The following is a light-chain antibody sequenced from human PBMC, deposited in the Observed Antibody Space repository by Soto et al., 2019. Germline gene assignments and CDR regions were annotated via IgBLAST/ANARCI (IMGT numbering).Light chain of an antibody. Sequence: IVLTQSPGTLSLSPWERTTLSCRASQSVSSNFLDWYQQKPGQAPRLLIYGASSRATGIPDRFSGSGSGTDFTLTISRLEPEDFAVYYCQQYGSPPTWTFGQGTKVNIK. CDR2: GAS. CDR3: QQYGSPPTWT. CDR1: QSVSSNF. J-gene: IGKJ1*01. V-gene: IGKV3-20*01.